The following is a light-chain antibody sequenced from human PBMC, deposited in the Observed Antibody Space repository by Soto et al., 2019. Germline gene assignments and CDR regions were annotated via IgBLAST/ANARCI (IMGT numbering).Light chain of an antibody. J-gene: IGLJ1*01. CDR3: TSSTSGSLYV. CDR1: SSDVGGYNC. Sequence: QSALTQAASVSGSPGQSITISCTGTSSDVGGYNCVSWYQQFPGKVPKLLIYNVSNRPSGASNRFSGSKSGNTASLTISGLQAEDEADYFCTSSTSGSLYVFGTGTKVTVL. CDR2: NVS. V-gene: IGLV2-14*01.